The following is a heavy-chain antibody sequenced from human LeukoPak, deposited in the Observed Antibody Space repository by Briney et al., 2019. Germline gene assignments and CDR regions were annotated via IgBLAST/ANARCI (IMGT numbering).Heavy chain of an antibody. CDR2: VLSGGGST. Sequence: GGSLRLSCAASGFTFSSYAMSWVRQAPGKGLEWVSGVLSGGGSTYYADAVKGRFTISRDNSRSTLYLQMNSLRAEDTAVYYCAKDAIYGDGYWEFDYWGQGTLVTVSS. CDR3: AKDAIYGDGYWEFDY. CDR1: GFTFSSYA. D-gene: IGHD2-21*01. J-gene: IGHJ4*02. V-gene: IGHV3-23*01.